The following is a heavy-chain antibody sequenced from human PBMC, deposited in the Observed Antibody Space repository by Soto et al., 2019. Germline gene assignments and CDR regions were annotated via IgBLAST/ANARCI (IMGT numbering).Heavy chain of an antibody. D-gene: IGHD3-3*01. CDR3: ARDSDDYDFWSGYYLPPVDDTRFFDY. V-gene: IGHV3-21*01. Sequence: PGGSLRLSCAASGFTFSSYSMNWDRQAPGKGLEWVSSISSSSSSYIYYADSVKGRFTISRDNAKNSLYLQMNSLRAEDTAVYYCARDSDDYDFWSGYYLPPVDDTRFFDYWGQGTLVTVSS. CDR2: ISSSSSSYI. CDR1: GFTFSSYS. J-gene: IGHJ4*02.